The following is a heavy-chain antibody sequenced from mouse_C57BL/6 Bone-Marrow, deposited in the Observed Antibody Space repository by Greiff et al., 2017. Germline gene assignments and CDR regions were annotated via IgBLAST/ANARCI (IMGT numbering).Heavy chain of an antibody. CDR2: IYPRSGNT. J-gene: IGHJ4*01. D-gene: IGHD3-2*02. V-gene: IGHV1-81*01. CDR1: GYTFTSYG. CDR3: ASSQLRLRMDY. Sequence: QVHVKQSGAELARPGASVKLSCKASGYTFTSYGISWVKQRTGQGLEWIGEIYPRSGNTYYNEKFKGKATLTADKSSSTAYMELRSLTSEDSAVYFCASSQLRLRMDYWGQGTSVTVSS.